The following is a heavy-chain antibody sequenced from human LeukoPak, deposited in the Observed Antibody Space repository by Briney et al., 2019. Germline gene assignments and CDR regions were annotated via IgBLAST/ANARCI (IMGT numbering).Heavy chain of an antibody. Sequence: SETLSLTCAVSGYSISSGYYWGWIRQPPGNGMEWIGSIYHSGSTYYNPSLKSRVTISVDTSKNQFSLKLSSVTAADTAVYYCARDPGRTMVRGVVDYWGQGTLVTVSS. CDR3: ARDPGRTMVRGVVDY. J-gene: IGHJ4*02. D-gene: IGHD3-10*01. CDR2: IYHSGST. CDR1: GYSISSGYY. V-gene: IGHV4-38-2*02.